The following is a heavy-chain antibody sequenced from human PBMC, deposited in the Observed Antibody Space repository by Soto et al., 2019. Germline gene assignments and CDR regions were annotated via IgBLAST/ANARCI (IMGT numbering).Heavy chain of an antibody. J-gene: IGHJ3*02. V-gene: IGHV5-51*01. CDR1: GYSFSFYW. Sequence: PGESLKISCKASGYSFSFYWMGWVRQMPGKGLGWVAIMYPDDSDIRYSPSFEAHVTISADKSTSTAFLQWSSLKASDTAMYYCATAYVYDFENSNYYRDAFDIWGQGTLVTV. D-gene: IGHD3-22*01. CDR2: MYPDDSDI. CDR3: ATAYVYDFENSNYYRDAFDI.